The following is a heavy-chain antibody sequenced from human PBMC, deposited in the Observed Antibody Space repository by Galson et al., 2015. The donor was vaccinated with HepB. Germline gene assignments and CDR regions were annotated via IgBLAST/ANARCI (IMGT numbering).Heavy chain of an antibody. J-gene: IGHJ4*02. D-gene: IGHD6-13*01. CDR1: GFTFSSYA. V-gene: IGHV3-23*01. CDR3: ARAGWVAAPRAPCDY. Sequence: SLRLSCAASGFTFSSYAMSWVRQAPGKGLEWVSAISGSGGSTYYADSVEGRFTISRDNSKNTLYLQMNSLRAEDTAVYYCARAGWVAAPRAPCDYWGQGTLVTVSS. CDR2: ISGSGGST.